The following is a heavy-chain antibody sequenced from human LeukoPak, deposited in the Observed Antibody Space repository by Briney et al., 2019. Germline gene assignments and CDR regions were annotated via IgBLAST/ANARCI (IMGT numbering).Heavy chain of an antibody. CDR3: ARDSPDRSSTSCYPPDNWFDP. Sequence: SETLSLTCTVSGGSISSSSYYWGWIRQPPGKGLKWIGSIYYSGSTYYNPSLKSRVTISVDTSKNQFSLKLSSVTAADTAVYYCARDSPDRSSTSCYPPDNWFDPWGQGTLVTVSS. CDR1: GGSISSSSYY. V-gene: IGHV4-39*07. D-gene: IGHD2-2*01. J-gene: IGHJ5*02. CDR2: IYYSGST.